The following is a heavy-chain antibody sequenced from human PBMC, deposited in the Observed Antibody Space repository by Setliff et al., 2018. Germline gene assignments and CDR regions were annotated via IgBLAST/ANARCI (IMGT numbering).Heavy chain of an antibody. CDR2: IHYSGST. D-gene: IGHD5-18*01. V-gene: IGHV4-39*01. CDR3: ARGRRVAMVPYTY. Sequence: PSETLSLTCTVSGGSINSGSYFWAWIRQPPGKGLEWIGSIHYSGSTYYNRSLNSRVTMSVDTSKNQFSLNVNSVIAADTAVYYCARGRRVAMVPYTYWGRGNLVTVSS. CDR1: GGSINSGSYF. J-gene: IGHJ4*02.